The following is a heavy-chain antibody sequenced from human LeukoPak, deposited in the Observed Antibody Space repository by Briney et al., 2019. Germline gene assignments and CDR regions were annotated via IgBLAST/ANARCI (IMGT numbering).Heavy chain of an antibody. CDR2: IKQDGSEK. Sequence: GGSLRLSCAASGFTFSSYAMHWVRQAPGKGLEWVANIKQDGSEKYYVDSVKGRFTISRDNAKNSLYLQMNSLRAEDTAVYYCARDRGDYGYWGQGTLVTVSS. D-gene: IGHD4-17*01. CDR1: GFTFSSYA. J-gene: IGHJ4*02. CDR3: ARDRGDYGY. V-gene: IGHV3-7*01.